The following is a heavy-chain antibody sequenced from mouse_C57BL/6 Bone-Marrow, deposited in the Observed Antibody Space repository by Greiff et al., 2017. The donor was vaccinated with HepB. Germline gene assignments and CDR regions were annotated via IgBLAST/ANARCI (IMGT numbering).Heavy chain of an antibody. CDR2: IWSDGGT. Sequence: VQLQESGPGLVAPSQCLSISCTASGFSLTSYGVHWVRQPPGKGLEWLVLIWSDGGTIYNSALKSKLSIIKDNSKSQVFLKMNSLQTDDTAVYYCARPITTVVADYAMDYWGQGTSVTVSS. J-gene: IGHJ4*01. V-gene: IGHV2-6*03. CDR3: ARPITTVVADYAMDY. CDR1: GFSLTSYG. D-gene: IGHD1-1*01.